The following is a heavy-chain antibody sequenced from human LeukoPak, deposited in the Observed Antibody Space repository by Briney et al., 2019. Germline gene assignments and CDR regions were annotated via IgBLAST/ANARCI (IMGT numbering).Heavy chain of an antibody. CDR2: IKSKTDGGTT. CDR1: GFTFSDYY. J-gene: IGHJ4*02. Sequence: GGSLRPSCAASGFTFSDYYMSWIRQAPGKGLEWVGRIKSKTDGGTTDYAAPVKGRFTISRDDSKNTLYLQMNSLKTEDTAVYYCTKEGFQAPFDYWGQGTLVTVSS. D-gene: IGHD3-10*01. CDR3: TKEGFQAPFDY. V-gene: IGHV3-15*01.